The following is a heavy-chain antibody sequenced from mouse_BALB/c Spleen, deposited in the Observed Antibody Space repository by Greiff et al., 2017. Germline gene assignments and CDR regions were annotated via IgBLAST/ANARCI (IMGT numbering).Heavy chain of an antibody. CDR3: ARDDDGYDY. CDR1: GYSITSGYY. Sequence: EVQRVESGPGLVKPSQSLSLTCSVTGYSITSGYYWNWIRQFPGNKLEWMGYISYDGSNNYNPSLKNRISITRDTSKNQFFLKLNSVTTEDTATYYCARDDDGYDYWGQGTTLTVSS. CDR2: ISYDGSN. D-gene: IGHD2-3*01. V-gene: IGHV3-6*02. J-gene: IGHJ2*01.